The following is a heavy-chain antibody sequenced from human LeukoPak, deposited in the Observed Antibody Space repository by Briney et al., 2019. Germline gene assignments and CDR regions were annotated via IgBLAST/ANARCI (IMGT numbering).Heavy chain of an antibody. J-gene: IGHJ3*02. CDR3: AKRPRDSSGYYLGAFDI. V-gene: IGHV3-23*01. CDR1: GFTFSTYA. Sequence: GGSLRLSCAASGFTFSTYAMTWVRQAPGKGLEWVSGIYASGAATHYADTVKGRFTTSRDNSKNTLYLQMNTLRVEDTAVYYCAKRPRDSSGYYLGAFDIWGQRTLVTVSS. CDR2: IYASGAAT. D-gene: IGHD3-22*01.